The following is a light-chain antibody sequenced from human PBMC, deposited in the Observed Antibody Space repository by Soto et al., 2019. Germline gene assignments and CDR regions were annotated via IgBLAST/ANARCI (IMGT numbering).Light chain of an antibody. J-gene: IGKJ1*01. CDR1: QSVSSN. CDR2: GAS. V-gene: IGKV3-15*01. CDR3: QQYDM. Sequence: EIVLTQSPATLSLSPGEIATLSCRASQSVSSNLAWYQQKPGQAPRLLIYGASTRATGIPARFSGRGSGTEFTLTITSLQPEDFATYYCQQYDMFGPGTKVDIK.